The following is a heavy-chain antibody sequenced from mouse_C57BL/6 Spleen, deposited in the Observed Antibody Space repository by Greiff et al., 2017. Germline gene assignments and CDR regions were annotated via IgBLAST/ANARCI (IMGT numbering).Heavy chain of an antibody. V-gene: IGHV5-15*01. D-gene: IGHD3-2*02. J-gene: IGHJ4*01. CDR3: ARTDQATLYAMDY. CDR2: ISNLAYSI. Sequence: EVKLVESGGDLVQPGGSLKLSCAASGFTFSDYGMAWVRQAPRKGPEWVAFISNLAYSIYYADTVTGRFTISRENAKNTLYLEMSSLRSEDTAMYYCARTDQATLYAMDYWGQGTSVTVSS. CDR1: GFTFSDYG.